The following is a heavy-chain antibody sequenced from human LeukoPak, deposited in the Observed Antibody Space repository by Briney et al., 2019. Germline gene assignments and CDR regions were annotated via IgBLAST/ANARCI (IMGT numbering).Heavy chain of an antibody. CDR3: AKDPRIAVALYYFDY. CDR1: GFTFSSYA. J-gene: IGHJ4*02. CDR2: ISGSGGST. D-gene: IGHD6-19*01. Sequence: GGSLRLSCAASGFTFSSYAMSWVRQAPGKGLELVSAISGSGGSTYYADSVKGRFTISRDNSKNTLYLQMNSLRAEDTAVYYCAKDPRIAVALYYFDYWGQGTLVTVSS. V-gene: IGHV3-23*01.